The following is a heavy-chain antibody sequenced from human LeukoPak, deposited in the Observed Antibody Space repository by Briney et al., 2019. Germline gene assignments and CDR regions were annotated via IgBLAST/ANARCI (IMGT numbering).Heavy chain of an antibody. D-gene: IGHD3-3*01. CDR2: IYYSGST. CDR1: GDSISSSSYY. V-gene: IGHV4-61*01. Sequence: SETLSLTCTVSGDSISSSSYYWSWIRQPPGKGLEWIGYIYYSGSTNYNPSLKSRVTISVDTSKNQFSLKLSSVTAADTAVYYCARSPRFLEWFPFDYWGQGTLVTVSS. J-gene: IGHJ4*02. CDR3: ARSPRFLEWFPFDY.